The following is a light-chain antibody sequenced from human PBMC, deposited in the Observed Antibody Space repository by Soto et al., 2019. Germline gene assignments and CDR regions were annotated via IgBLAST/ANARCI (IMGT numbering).Light chain of an antibody. V-gene: IGKV1-6*01. CDR1: QGIRND. Sequence: AIHLTQSPSSLSASVGDRVTITCRASQGIRNDLGWYQQKPGKAPNLLIYAASSLQSGVPSRFSGSGSGTDFTLTISSLQPEDFASYYCLQDYNYPRTFGQGTKVDIK. CDR2: AAS. J-gene: IGKJ1*01. CDR3: LQDYNYPRT.